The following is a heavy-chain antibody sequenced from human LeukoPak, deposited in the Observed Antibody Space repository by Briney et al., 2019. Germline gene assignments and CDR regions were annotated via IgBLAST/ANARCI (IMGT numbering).Heavy chain of an antibody. CDR1: GFTFSSYW. J-gene: IGHJ5*02. CDR2: IRKDGSDK. V-gene: IGHV3-7*01. CDR3: VRDLFGET. D-gene: IGHD3-10*02. Sequence: GGSLRLSCAASGFTFSSYWMSWVRQAPGKGLEWVADIRKDGSDKNYVDSVKGRFTISRDNAKNSLHLQMNSLRAEDTAVYCCVRDLFGETWGQGTLVTVSS.